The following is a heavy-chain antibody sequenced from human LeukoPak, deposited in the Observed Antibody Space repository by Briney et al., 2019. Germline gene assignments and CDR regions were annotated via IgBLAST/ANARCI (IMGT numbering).Heavy chain of an antibody. CDR3: AKARIAAAGTGAFDV. J-gene: IGHJ3*01. V-gene: IGHV3-23*01. D-gene: IGHD6-13*01. Sequence: GGSLRLSCAASGFTFSSYAMTWVRQAPGKGLEWVSAFSATDGSAQYAESVEGRFTISRDNSKNRLYLQMNSLRAEDTAVYYCAKARIAAAGTGAFDVWGQGTMVTVSS. CDR1: GFTFSSYA. CDR2: FSATDGSA.